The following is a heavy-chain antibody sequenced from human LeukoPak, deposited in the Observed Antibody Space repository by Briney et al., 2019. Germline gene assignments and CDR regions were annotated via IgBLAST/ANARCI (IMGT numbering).Heavy chain of an antibody. V-gene: IGHV4-59*01. Sequence: PSETLSLTCTVSGGSMNYYCWSWIRQPPGKGLEWIGYIYSSGYPNGDTKYNPSLESRVTISIDSSTSHFSLKLSSVTAADTAIYYCARVVVGEPGAWGYYFDYWGQGTLVTVSS. CDR1: GGSMNYYC. J-gene: IGHJ4*02. D-gene: IGHD3-10*01. CDR2: IYSSGYPNGDT. CDR3: ARVVVGEPGAWGYYFDY.